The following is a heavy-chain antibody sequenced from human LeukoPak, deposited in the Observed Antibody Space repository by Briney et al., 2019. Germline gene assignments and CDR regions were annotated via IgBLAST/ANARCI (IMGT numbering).Heavy chain of an antibody. CDR1: GGSISSYY. D-gene: IGHD4-17*01. Sequence: SETLSLTCTVSGGSISSYYWSWIRQPPGKGLEWIGYIYYSGSTNYNPSLKSRVTISVDTSKNQFSLKLSSVTAADTAVYYCARGYPVTTVAPYYYMDVWGKGTTVTVSS. J-gene: IGHJ6*03. V-gene: IGHV4-59*01. CDR2: IYYSGST. CDR3: ARGYPVTTVAPYYYMDV.